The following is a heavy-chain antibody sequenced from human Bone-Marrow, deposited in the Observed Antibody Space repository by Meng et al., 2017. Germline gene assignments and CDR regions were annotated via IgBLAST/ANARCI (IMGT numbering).Heavy chain of an antibody. D-gene: IGHD3-22*01. CDR2: IYHSGST. V-gene: IGHV4-4*02. J-gene: IGHJ4*02. CDR1: GGSISSSNW. CDR3: ARDSRTYYYDSSGYTFDY. Sequence: QVQRQQSGPGLVKPSGTLPLTCAVSGGSISSSNWWSWVRQPPGKGLEWIGEIYHSGSTNYNPSLKSRVTISVDKSKNQFSLKLSSVTAADTAVYYCARDSRTYYYDSSGYTFDYWGQGTLVTVSS.